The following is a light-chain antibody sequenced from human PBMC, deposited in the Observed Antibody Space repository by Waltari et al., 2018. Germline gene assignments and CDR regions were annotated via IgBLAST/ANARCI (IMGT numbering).Light chain of an antibody. CDR1: QRVSSNY. CDR2: GSS. J-gene: IGKJ2*01. V-gene: IGKV3-20*01. CDR3: QQYGTPQGYI. Sequence: EIVLTQSPGTLSLSPGETATLSFRANQRVSSNYFAWYQKKAGQSPRLLISGSSNRASGVPDRFSGRVSGAEFTLTISRLDPEDFAVYYCQQYGTPQGYIFGQGTKVDI.